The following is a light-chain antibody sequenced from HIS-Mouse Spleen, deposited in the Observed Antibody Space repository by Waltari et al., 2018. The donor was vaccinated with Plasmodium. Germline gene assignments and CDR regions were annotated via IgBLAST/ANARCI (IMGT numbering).Light chain of an antibody. CDR3: QSADSSGTYVV. CDR1: ALPKQY. Sequence: SYELTQPPSVSVSPGQTARITCPGDALPKQYAYWYQQKPGQDPVLVIYKDSERPPGIPERFSGSSSGTTVTLTISGVQAEDEADYYCQSADSSGTYVVFGGGTKLTVL. V-gene: IGLV3-25*03. CDR2: KDS. J-gene: IGLJ2*01.